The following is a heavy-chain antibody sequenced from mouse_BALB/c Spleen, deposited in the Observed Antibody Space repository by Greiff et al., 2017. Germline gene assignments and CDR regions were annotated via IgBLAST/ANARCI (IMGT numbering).Heavy chain of an antibody. CDR2: IWSGGST. CDR3: ARNSWDGAWFAY. V-gene: IGHV2-2*02. J-gene: IGHJ3*01. D-gene: IGHD4-1*01. CDR1: GFSLTSYG. Sequence: VKLMESGPGLVQPSQSLSITCTVSGFSLTSYGVHWVRQSPGKGLEWLGVIWSGGSTDYNAAFISRLSISKDNSKSQVFFKMNSLQANDTAIYYCARNSWDGAWFAYWGQGTLVTVSA.